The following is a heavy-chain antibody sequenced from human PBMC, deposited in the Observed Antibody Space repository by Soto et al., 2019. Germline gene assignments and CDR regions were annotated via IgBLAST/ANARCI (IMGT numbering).Heavy chain of an antibody. CDR1: GFTFSTYG. J-gene: IGHJ4*02. CDR2: IWHDGSNK. CDR3: ARESYDSSGYANY. Sequence: VQLVESGGGVVQPGRSLRLSCAASGFTFSTYGMHWVRQAPGKGLEWVAVIWHDGSNKYYADSVKGRFTISRDNSKNTLYLQMHSLTADDTAVYYCARESYDSSGYANYWGQGALVTVSS. D-gene: IGHD3-22*01. V-gene: IGHV3-33*01.